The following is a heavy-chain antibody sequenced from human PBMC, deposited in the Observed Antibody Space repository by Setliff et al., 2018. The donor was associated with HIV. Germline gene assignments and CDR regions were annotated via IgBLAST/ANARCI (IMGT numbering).Heavy chain of an antibody. J-gene: IGHJ5*02. Sequence: ASVKVSCKASGYNFINNDINWVRQATGQGLEWMGWMNPNSGNSGYAQKFQGRVTMTRSTSFSTAYMELSNLTSEDTAIYYCARKHKVSLGRRIVVLWGFDPWGQGTLVTVSS. V-gene: IGHV1-8*02. D-gene: IGHD2-21*01. CDR3: ARKHKVSLGRRIVVLWGFDP. CDR2: MNPNSGNS. CDR1: GYNFINND.